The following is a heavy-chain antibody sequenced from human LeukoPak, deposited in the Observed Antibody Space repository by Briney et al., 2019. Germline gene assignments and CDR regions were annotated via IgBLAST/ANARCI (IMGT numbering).Heavy chain of an antibody. V-gene: IGHV4-39*01. D-gene: IGHD6-19*01. CDR1: GGSISSSSYY. Sequence: KPSETLSLTCTVSGGSISSSSYYWGWIRQPPGKGLEWIGSIYYSGSTYYNPSLKSRVTISVDTSKNQFSLKLSSVTAADTAVYYCARQEYQIGGWMEMTFDYWGQGTLVTVSS. CDR2: IYYSGST. J-gene: IGHJ4*02. CDR3: ARQEYQIGGWMEMTFDY.